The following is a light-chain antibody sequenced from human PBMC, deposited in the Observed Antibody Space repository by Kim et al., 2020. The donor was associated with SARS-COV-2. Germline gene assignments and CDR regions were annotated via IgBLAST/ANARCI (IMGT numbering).Light chain of an antibody. CDR2: EDT. J-gene: IGLJ3*02. CDR1: ALPKKY. V-gene: IGLV3-10*01. Sequence: SYELTQPPSVSVSPGQTARITCSGDALPKKYAYWYQQRSGQAPVLVIHEDTKRPSGIPARFSGSSSGTMAALTISGAQVEDDAVYYCQSTDISGNHRVFGGGTQLTVL. CDR3: QSTDISGNHRV.